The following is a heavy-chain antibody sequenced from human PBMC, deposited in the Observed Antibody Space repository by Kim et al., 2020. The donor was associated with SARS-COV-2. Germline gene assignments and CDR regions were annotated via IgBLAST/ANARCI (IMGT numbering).Heavy chain of an antibody. Sequence: GGSLRLSCAASGLTFSIYAMSWVRQAPGKGLEWVSGISGSAGTTSYADSVEGRFTISRDNSKHALYLQMNSLRAEDTAIYFCFADMEGDPSNYMIWGQGTLVTVSS. V-gene: IGHV3-23*01. CDR2: ISGSAGTT. CDR1: GLTFSIYA. CDR3: FADMEGDPSNYMI. J-gene: IGHJ4*02. D-gene: IGHD3-10*01.